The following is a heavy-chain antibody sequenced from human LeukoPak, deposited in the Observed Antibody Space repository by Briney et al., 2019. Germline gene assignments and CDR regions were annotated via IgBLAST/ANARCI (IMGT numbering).Heavy chain of an antibody. J-gene: IGHJ4*02. CDR1: GGSISSSYYY. D-gene: IGHD6-19*01. CDR2: IYYSGST. CDR3: ARDPRAGYSSGWSS. Sequence: PSETLSLTCIVSGGSISSSYYYWGWIRQPPGKGLEWIGSIYYSGSTYYNPSLKSRVTISVDTSKNQFSLKLSSVTAADTAVYYCARDPRAGYSSGWSSWGQGTLVTVSS. V-gene: IGHV4-39*07.